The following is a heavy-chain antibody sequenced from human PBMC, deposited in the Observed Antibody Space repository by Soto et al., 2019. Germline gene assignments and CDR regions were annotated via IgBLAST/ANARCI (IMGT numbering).Heavy chain of an antibody. V-gene: IGHV1-2*02. CDR1: GYTFTGYY. Sequence: ASVKVSCKASGYTFTGYYMHWVRQAPGQGLEWMGWTNPNSGGTNYAQKFQGRVTMTRDTSISTAYMELSRLRSDDTAVYYCARIKYYYDSSGYYLSYWGQGTLVTVSS. J-gene: IGHJ4*02. CDR2: TNPNSGGT. D-gene: IGHD3-22*01. CDR3: ARIKYYYDSSGYYLSY.